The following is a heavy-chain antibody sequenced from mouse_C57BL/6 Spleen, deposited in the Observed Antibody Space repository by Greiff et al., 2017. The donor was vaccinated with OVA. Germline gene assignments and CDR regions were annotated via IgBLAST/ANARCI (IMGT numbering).Heavy chain of an antibody. D-gene: IGHD2-3*01. V-gene: IGHV2-2*01. CDR1: GFSLTSYG. CDR3: ARKGLLPPWGFDV. J-gene: IGHJ1*03. Sequence: QVQLQQSGPGLVQPSQSLSITCTVSGFSLTSYGVHWVRQSPGKGLEWLGVIWSGGSTDYNAAFISRLSISKDNYKSQVFFKMNSLQADDTAIYYCARKGLLPPWGFDVWGTGTTVTVSS. CDR2: IWSGGST.